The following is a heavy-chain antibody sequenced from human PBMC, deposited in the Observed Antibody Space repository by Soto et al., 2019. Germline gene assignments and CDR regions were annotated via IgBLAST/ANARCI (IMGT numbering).Heavy chain of an antibody. D-gene: IGHD6-13*01. CDR3: ARVEYSSSWLYNWFDP. V-gene: IGHV1-69*13. CDR1: GGTFSSYA. CDR2: IIPIFGTA. J-gene: IGHJ5*02. Sequence: GASVKVSCKASGGTFSSYAISWVRQAPGQGLEWMGGIIPIFGTANYAQKFQGRVTITADESTSTAYMELSSLRSEDTAVYYCARVEYSSSWLYNWFDPWGQGTLVTVSS.